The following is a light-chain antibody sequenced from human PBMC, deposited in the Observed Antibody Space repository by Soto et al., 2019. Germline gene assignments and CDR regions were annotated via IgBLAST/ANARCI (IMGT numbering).Light chain of an antibody. J-gene: IGLJ1*01. CDR2: GNS. Sequence: QSVLTQPPSVSGAPGQRVTISCTGSSSNIGAGYDVHWYQQLPGTAPKLLIYGNSSRPSGVPDRFSGSKSGTSASLAITGLQAEDEADYYCQSYDSSLSANYVFGTGTKVTVL. CDR1: SSNIGAGYD. V-gene: IGLV1-40*01. CDR3: QSYDSSLSANYV.